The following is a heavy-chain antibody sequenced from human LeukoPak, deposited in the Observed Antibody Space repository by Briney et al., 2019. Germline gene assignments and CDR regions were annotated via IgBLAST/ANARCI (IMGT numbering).Heavy chain of an antibody. Sequence: GGSLRLSCAASGFTFSSYGMHWVRQAPGKGLEWVAVIWYDGSNKYYADSVKGRFTISRDNSKNTLYLQMNSLRAEDTAVYYCARNTAHHWFDPWGQGTLVTVSS. D-gene: IGHD5-18*01. J-gene: IGHJ5*02. CDR1: GFTFSSYG. V-gene: IGHV3-33*01. CDR3: ARNTAHHWFDP. CDR2: IWYDGSNK.